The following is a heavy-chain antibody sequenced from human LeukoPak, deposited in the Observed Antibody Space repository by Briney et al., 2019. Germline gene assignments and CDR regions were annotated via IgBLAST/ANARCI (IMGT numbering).Heavy chain of an antibody. CDR1: GGSFSAYY. V-gene: IGHV4-34*01. CDR2: INHSGST. J-gene: IGHJ3*02. CDR3: ARLTLGNSLPHAFDI. Sequence: SETLSLTCAVYGGSFSAYYWSWIRQPPGKGLGWIGEINHSGSTNYNPSLKSRVTISVDTSKNQFSLKLSSVTAADTAVYYCARLTLGNSLPHAFDIWGPGTMVTVSS. D-gene: IGHD4-23*01.